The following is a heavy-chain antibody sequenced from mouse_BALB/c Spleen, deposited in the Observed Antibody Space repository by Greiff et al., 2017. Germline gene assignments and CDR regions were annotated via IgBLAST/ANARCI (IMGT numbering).Heavy chain of an antibody. D-gene: IGHD2-10*02. CDR3: TDLYGNY. CDR2: IRLKSDNYAT. V-gene: IGHV6-3*01. Sequence: EVKLEESGGGLVQPGGSMKLSCVASGFTFSSYWMSWVRQSPEKGLEWVAEIRLKSDNYATHYAESVKGKFTISRDDSKSRLYLQMNSLRAEDTGIYYCTDLYGNYWGQGTLVTVSA. CDR1: GFTFSSYW. J-gene: IGHJ3*01.